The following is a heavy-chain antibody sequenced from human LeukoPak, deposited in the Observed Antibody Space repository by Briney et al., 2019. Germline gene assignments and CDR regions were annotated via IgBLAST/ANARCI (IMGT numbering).Heavy chain of an antibody. D-gene: IGHD2-2*01. V-gene: IGHV4-4*09. Sequence: SETLSLTCTVSGGSISSYYWSWIRQPPGKGLEWIGYIYTSGSTNYNPSLKSRVTISVDTSKNQFSLKLSSVTAADTAVYYCARLAKDIVVVPAAQVNYYYYYYMDVWGKGTTVTVSS. CDR3: ARLAKDIVVVPAAQVNYYYYYYMDV. CDR2: IYTSGST. J-gene: IGHJ6*03. CDR1: GGSISSYY.